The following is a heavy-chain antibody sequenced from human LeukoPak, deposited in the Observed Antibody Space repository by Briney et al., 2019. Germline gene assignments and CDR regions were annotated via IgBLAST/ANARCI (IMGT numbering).Heavy chain of an antibody. CDR2: ISSSSSTI. CDR1: GFTFRNFG. D-gene: IGHD3-22*01. Sequence: PGGSLRLSCVVSGFTFRNFGMHWVRQAPGKGLEWVSYISSSSSTIYYADSVKGRFTISRDNAKNSLYLQMNSLRAEDTAVYYCASGYYDSSGIDYWGQGTLVTVSS. J-gene: IGHJ4*02. V-gene: IGHV3-48*01. CDR3: ASGYYDSSGIDY.